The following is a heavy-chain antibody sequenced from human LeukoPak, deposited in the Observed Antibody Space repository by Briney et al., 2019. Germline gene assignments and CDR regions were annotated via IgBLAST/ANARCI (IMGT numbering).Heavy chain of an antibody. J-gene: IGHJ4*02. CDR1: GYSLNGYY. V-gene: IGHV1-2*02. CDR3: ARGSPLPGPQRPYDY. D-gene: IGHD3-9*01. CDR2: VNPDSGGT. Sequence: ASVKVSCKASGYSLNGYYIHWVRQAPGQGLEWMGWVNPDSGGTNYAQTFQGRVTMTRDTSINTAYMELSRLISGDTAIYYCARGSPLPGPQRPYDYWGQGTLVTVSS.